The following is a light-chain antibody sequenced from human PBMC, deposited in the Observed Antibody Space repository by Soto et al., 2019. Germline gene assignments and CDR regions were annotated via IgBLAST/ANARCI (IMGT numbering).Light chain of an antibody. J-gene: IGKJ4*01. V-gene: IGKV3-11*01. CDR1: QSISNN. CDR2: DAS. Sequence: EIVLTQSPATLSLYPGERATLSCRASQSISNNLAWYQQKPGQAPRLLIYDASNRATGIPARFSGSGSGTDFTLTISSLEPEDFAVYYCQQRSNWLALTFGGGTKVEIK. CDR3: QQRSNWLALT.